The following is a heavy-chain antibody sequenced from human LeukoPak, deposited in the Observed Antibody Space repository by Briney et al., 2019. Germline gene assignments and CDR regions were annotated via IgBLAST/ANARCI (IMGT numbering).Heavy chain of an antibody. CDR3: TSALLKYSASLRY. V-gene: IGHV3-72*01. J-gene: IGHJ4*02. D-gene: IGHD4-11*01. Sequence: GSLRLSCAASGFTFSDHYMDWVRQAPGKGLEWVGRIKNKANRDTTEYAAYGKGRFTISRDDSKSLLHLQMNSLKTEGTAVYYCTSALLKYSASLRYWGQGALVTVSS. CDR2: IKNKANRDTT. CDR1: GFTFSDHY.